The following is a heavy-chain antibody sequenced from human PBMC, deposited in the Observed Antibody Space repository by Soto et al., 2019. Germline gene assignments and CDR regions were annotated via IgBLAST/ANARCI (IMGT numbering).Heavy chain of an antibody. Sequence: EVHLEESGGGLVQPGGSLRLSCAASGFTFSIHWMHWVRQAPGKGLVWVSRINGDGTSTGYADSVKGRFTISRDNAKNSLYLQMNSLRAEDTALYYCAKDKSAMVTSGIFHYWGQGTLVTVSS. CDR1: GFTFSIHW. J-gene: IGHJ4*02. D-gene: IGHD5-18*01. CDR3: AKDKSAMVTSGIFHY. CDR2: INGDGTST. V-gene: IGHV3-74*01.